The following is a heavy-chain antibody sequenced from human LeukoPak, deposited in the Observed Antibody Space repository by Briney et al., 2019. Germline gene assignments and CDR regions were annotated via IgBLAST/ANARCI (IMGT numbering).Heavy chain of an antibody. CDR2: MYVGDSDT. CDR1: GYDFTNYW. D-gene: IGHD3-22*01. Sequence: GESLKISCKSSGYDFTNYWIAWMRQMPGKGLEWMGIMYVGDSDTRYSPSFQGQVTISADKSISTAYLQWTSLKASDTAMYYCARRHYYDRGGHFDYWGQGTLVIVSS. CDR3: ARRHYYDRGGHFDY. V-gene: IGHV5-51*01. J-gene: IGHJ4*02.